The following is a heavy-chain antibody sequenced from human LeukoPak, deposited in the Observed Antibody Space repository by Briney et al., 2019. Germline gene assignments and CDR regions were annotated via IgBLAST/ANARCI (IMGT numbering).Heavy chain of an antibody. CDR1: GGSISSGGYY. Sequence: SQTLSLTCTVSGGSISSGGYYWSWIRQPPGKGLEWIGEINHSGSTNYNPSLKSRVTISVDTSKNQFSLKLSSVTAADTAVYYCARGFRSIAAAGMGYWGQGTLVTVSS. CDR3: ARGFRSIAAAGMGY. J-gene: IGHJ4*02. D-gene: IGHD6-13*01. V-gene: IGHV4-30-2*01. CDR2: INHSGST.